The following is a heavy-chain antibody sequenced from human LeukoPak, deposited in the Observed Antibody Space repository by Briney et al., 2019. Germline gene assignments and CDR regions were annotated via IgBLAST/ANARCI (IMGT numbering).Heavy chain of an antibody. Sequence: GGSLRLSCAASGFTFSDYYMSWIRQAPGKGLEWVGRIKSKTDGGTTDYAAPLKGRFTISRDDSKNTLYLEMNSLKTEDTAVYYCITDFALIVDSGKFDYWGQGTLVTVSS. D-gene: IGHD3-10*01. V-gene: IGHV3-15*01. CDR3: ITDFALIVDSGKFDY. CDR1: GFTFSDYY. CDR2: IKSKTDGGTT. J-gene: IGHJ4*02.